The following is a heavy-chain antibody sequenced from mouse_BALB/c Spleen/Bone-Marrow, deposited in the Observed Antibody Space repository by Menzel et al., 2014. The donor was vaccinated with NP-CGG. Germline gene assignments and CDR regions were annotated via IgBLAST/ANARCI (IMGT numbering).Heavy chain of an antibody. CDR2: ISTYSGNT. CDR3: ARGDGYYPYAMDY. Sequence: VQLQQSGPELVRPGVSVKISCKGSGYTFTDYAMHWVKRSHAKSLEWIGVISTYSGNTNYNQKFKGKATMTVDKSSSTAYMELARLTSEDSAIYYCARGDGYYPYAMDYWGQGTSVTVSS. CDR1: GYTFTDYA. D-gene: IGHD2-3*01. V-gene: IGHV1-67*01. J-gene: IGHJ4*01.